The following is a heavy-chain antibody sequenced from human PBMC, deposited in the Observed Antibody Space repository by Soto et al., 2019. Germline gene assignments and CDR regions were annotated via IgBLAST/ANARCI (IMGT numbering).Heavy chain of an antibody. Sequence: GESLKISCKGSGYSFTSYWIGWVRQMPGKGLEWMGIIYPGDSDTRYSPSFQGQVTISADKSISTAYLQWSSLKASDTAMYYCARVAYCGGDCYSEFDYWGQGTLVTVSS. J-gene: IGHJ4*02. CDR1: GYSFTSYW. D-gene: IGHD2-21*02. CDR3: ARVAYCGGDCYSEFDY. CDR2: IYPGDSDT. V-gene: IGHV5-51*01.